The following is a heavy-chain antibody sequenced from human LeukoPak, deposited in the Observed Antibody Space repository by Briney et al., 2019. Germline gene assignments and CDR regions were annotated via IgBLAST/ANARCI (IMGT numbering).Heavy chain of an antibody. V-gene: IGHV4-34*01. J-gene: IGHJ4*02. CDR1: GGSFSGYY. D-gene: IGHD4-17*01. Sequence: SETLSLTCAVYGGSFSGYYWSWIRQPPGKGLEWIGEINHSGSTNYNPSLKSRVTISINTSNNQFSLKVTSVTAADTAVYHCVSTTVRTGYWGQGTLVTVSS. CDR3: VSTTVRTGY. CDR2: INHSGST.